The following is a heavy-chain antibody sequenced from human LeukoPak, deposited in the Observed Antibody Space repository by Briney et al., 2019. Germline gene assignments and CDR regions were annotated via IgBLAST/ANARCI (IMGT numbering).Heavy chain of an antibody. CDR2: IIPIFGTA. CDR1: GGTFSSYA. CDR3: ARGLWLRLSDAFDI. V-gene: IGHV1-69*13. Sequence: SVKVSCKASGGTFSSYAISWVRQAPGQGLEWMGGIIPIFGTANYAQKFQGRVTITADESTSTAYMELSSLRSEDTAVYYCARGLWLRLSDAFDIWGQGTMVTVSS. D-gene: IGHD5-12*01. J-gene: IGHJ3*02.